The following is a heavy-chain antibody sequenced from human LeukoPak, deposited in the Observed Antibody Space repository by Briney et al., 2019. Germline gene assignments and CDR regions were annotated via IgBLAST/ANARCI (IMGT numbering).Heavy chain of an antibody. J-gene: IGHJ4*02. CDR2: LSGSGSTT. V-gene: IGHV3-23*01. Sequence: GGSLRLSCAASGLTFSSYAMSWVRQAPGKGLEWVSTLSGSGSTTYYADSVKGRFTISRDNSKNTLYLQMNSLRADDTAVYFCVTDRYSSSWYYFDYWGQGTLVTVSS. CDR3: VTDRYSSSWYYFDY. CDR1: GLTFSSYA. D-gene: IGHD6-13*01.